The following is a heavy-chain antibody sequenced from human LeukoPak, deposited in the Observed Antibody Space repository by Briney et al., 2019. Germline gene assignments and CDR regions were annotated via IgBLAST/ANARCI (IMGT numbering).Heavy chain of an antibody. V-gene: IGHV1-2*02. D-gene: IGHD3-3*01. CDR2: INPNSGGT. CDR3: ARARGDWFGGVRTHNWFDP. Sequence: ASVKVSCKASGYTFTGYYMHWVRQAPGQGLEWMGWINPNSGGTNYAQKFQGRVTMTRDTSISTAYMELSRLRSDDTAVYYCARARGDWFGGVRTHNWFDPWGQGTLVTVSS. J-gene: IGHJ5*02. CDR1: GYTFTGYY.